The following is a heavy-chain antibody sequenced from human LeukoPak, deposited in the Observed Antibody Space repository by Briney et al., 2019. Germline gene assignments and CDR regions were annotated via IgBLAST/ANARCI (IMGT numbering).Heavy chain of an antibody. J-gene: IGHJ4*02. D-gene: IGHD6-19*01. Sequence: GGSLRLSCAASGFTFSSYAMSWVRQAPGKGLEWVSAISGSGGSTYYADSVKGRFTISRDNSKNTLYLQMNSLRAEDTAVYYCATRPSGSSGWLDYWGQGTLVTVSS. CDR2: ISGSGGST. CDR3: ATRPSGSSGWLDY. V-gene: IGHV3-23*01. CDR1: GFTFSSYA.